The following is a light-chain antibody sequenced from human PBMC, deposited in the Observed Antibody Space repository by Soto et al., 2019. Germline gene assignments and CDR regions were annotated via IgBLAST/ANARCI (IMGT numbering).Light chain of an antibody. J-gene: IGLJ2*01. Sequence: QCVLTQPRSESGKPWQRVTISCSGSSSNIGSNYVYWYQQLPGTAPKLLIYRNNQRPSGVPDRFSGSKSGTSASLAISGLRSEDEADYYCAAWGDSLSGYVVFGGGTKVTVL. CDR2: RNN. CDR1: SSNIGSNY. CDR3: AAWGDSLSGYVV. V-gene: IGLV1-47*01.